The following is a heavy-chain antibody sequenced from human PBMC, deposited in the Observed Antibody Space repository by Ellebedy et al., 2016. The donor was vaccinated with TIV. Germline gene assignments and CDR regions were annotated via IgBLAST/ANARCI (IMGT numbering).Heavy chain of an antibody. J-gene: IGHJ4*02. Sequence: GESLKISCAASGFTFSSYAMSWVRQAPGKGLEWVSAISGSGGSTYYADSVKGRFTISRDNSKNTLYLQMNSLRAEDTAVYYCAKDEGIVVVVAATTFDYWGQGTLVTVSS. CDR1: GFTFSSYA. D-gene: IGHD2-15*01. CDR2: ISGSGGST. V-gene: IGHV3-23*01. CDR3: AKDEGIVVVVAATTFDY.